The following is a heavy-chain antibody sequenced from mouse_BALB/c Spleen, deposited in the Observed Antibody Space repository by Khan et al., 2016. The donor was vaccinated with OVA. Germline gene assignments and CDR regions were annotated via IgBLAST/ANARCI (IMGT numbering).Heavy chain of an antibody. CDR3: ASEGLRGDAMDY. CDR2: IYPGDGST. V-gene: IGHV1S12*01. Sequence: QVQLQQSGPELVKPGALVKISCKASGYTFTAYDINWVQQRPGQGLEWIGWIYPGDGSTNYNEKFKGKATITADASSNTAYMQLSSLTSANSAVYFCASEGLRGDAMDYWGQGTSVSVSS. J-gene: IGHJ4*01. CDR1: GYTFTAYD.